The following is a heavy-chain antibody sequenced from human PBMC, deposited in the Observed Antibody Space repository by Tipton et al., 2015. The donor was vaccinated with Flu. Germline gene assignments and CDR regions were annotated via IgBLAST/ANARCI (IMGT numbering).Heavy chain of an antibody. CDR2: IYYSGST. Sequence: TLSLTCTVSGGSISSSSYYWGWIRQPPGKGLEWIGSIYYSGSTYYNPSLKSRVTISVDTSKNQFSLKLSSMTAADTAVYYCARDSWTRNSSGYPYWGQGTLVTVSS. J-gene: IGHJ4*02. CDR3: ARDSWTRNSSGYPY. V-gene: IGHV4-39*07. D-gene: IGHD3-22*01. CDR1: GGSISSSSYY.